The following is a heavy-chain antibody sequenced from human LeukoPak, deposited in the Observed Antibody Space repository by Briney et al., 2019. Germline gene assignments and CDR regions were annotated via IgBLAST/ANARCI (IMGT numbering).Heavy chain of an antibody. J-gene: IGHJ4*02. CDR2: LSTRGAT. CDR1: GGSISGYH. CDR3: ARLRVRGYGYGPWEGPTWLDY. D-gene: IGHD5-18*01. Sequence: PSETLSLTCTVSGGSISGYHWNWIRQTAGKGLEWIGRLSTRGATRYNPPPKSRATMSLDTSKNQFSLKLTSVTAADTAFYYCARLRVRGYGYGPWEGPTWLDYWGQGTLVTVSS. V-gene: IGHV4-4*07.